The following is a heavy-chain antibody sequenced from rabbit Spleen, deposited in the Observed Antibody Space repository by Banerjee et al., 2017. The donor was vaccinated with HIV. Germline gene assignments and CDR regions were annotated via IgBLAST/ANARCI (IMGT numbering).Heavy chain of an antibody. V-gene: IGHV1S45*01. D-gene: IGHD1-1*01. J-gene: IGHJ4*01. CDR1: GFSFSYYYY. Sequence: QEQLVESGGGLVQPEGSLTLTCTASGFSFSYYYYMCWVRQAPGKGLEWIACKYTGISGTTYYASWAKGRFTISKTSSTTVTLQMTSLTAADTATYFCVRDGATNRKFNWWGPGTLVTVS. CDR3: VRDGATNRKFNW. CDR2: KYTGISGTT.